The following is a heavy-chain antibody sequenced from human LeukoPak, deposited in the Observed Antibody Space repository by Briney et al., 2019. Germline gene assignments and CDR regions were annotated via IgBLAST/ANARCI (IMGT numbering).Heavy chain of an antibody. CDR3: ARGSYYYDKPPEPRTDY. CDR2: INHSGST. Sequence: SETLSLTCAVYGGSFSGYYWSWIRRPPGKGLEWIGEINHSGSTNYNPSLKSRVTISVDTSKNQFSLKLSSVTAADTAVYYCARGSYYYDKPPEPRTDYWGQGTLVTVSS. D-gene: IGHD3-22*01. CDR1: GGSFSGYY. J-gene: IGHJ4*02. V-gene: IGHV4-34*01.